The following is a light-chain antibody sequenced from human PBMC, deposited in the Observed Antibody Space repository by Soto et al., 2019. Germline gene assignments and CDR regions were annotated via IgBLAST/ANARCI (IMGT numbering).Light chain of an antibody. V-gene: IGKV1-39*01. CDR2: AAS. Sequence: DIQMTQSPSSLSASLGDRVTITCRASQNIRNYLNWYQQKPGDAPKLLIYAASTLQGAVPSRFSGSGSGTDFTLTISSLQPEDFATYHCQQGHSTPYTFGQGTRLEI. J-gene: IGKJ2*01. CDR3: QQGHSTPYT. CDR1: QNIRNY.